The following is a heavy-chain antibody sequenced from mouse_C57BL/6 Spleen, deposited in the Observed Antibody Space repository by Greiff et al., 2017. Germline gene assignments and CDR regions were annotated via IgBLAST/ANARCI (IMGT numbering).Heavy chain of an antibody. CDR1: GYTFTDYY. D-gene: IGHD1-2*01. CDR2: INPNNGGT. J-gene: IGHJ2*01. CDR3: ARRTTASRGDYFDY. V-gene: IGHV1-26*01. Sequence: VQLQQSGPELVKPGASVKISCKASGYTFTDYYMNWVKQSHGKSLEWIGDINPNNGGTSYNQKFKGKATLTVDKSSSTAYMELRSLTSEDSAVYYCARRTTASRGDYFDYGGQGTTLTVSS.